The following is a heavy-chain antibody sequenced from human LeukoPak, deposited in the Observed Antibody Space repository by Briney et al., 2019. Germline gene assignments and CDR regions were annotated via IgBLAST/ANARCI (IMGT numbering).Heavy chain of an antibody. J-gene: IGHJ4*02. CDR1: GFTFSTKW. CDR2: IKQDGSDK. D-gene: IGHD1-14*01. Sequence: GGSLRLSCAASGFTFSTKWMTWVRQAPGKGLEWVGNIKQDGSDKHYMDSVKGRFTISRDNTKNSVYLQMSSLRAEDTAVYYCAREVWGPEYWGQGTLVTVSS. CDR3: AREVWGPEY. V-gene: IGHV3-7*01.